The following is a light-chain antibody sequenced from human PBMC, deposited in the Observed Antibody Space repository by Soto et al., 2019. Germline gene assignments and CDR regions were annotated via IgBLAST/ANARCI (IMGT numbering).Light chain of an antibody. CDR3: QCYDSSLSGFYV. J-gene: IGLJ1*01. Sequence: QSVLTQPPSVSGAPGQRVTISCTGSGSNIGGYAVNWYQQLPGRAPKLLIYADRDRPSGVPDRFSGAKSGTSASLAITGLQAEDEADYYCQCYDSSLSGFYVFGPGTKVTVL. CDR1: GSNIGGYA. CDR2: ADR. V-gene: IGLV1-40*01.